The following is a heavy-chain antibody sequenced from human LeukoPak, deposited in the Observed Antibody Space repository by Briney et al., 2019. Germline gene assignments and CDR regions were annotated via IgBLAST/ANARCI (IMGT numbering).Heavy chain of an antibody. D-gene: IGHD3-9*01. Sequence: ASVKVSCKASGYTFTGYYMHRVRQAPGQGLEWMGWINPNSGGTNYAQKFQGRVTMTRDTSISTAYMELSRLRSDDTAVYYCAREVYYDILTGPSYYYMDVWGKGTTVTVSS. V-gene: IGHV1-2*02. CDR2: INPNSGGT. CDR1: GYTFTGYY. CDR3: AREVYYDILTGPSYYYMDV. J-gene: IGHJ6*03.